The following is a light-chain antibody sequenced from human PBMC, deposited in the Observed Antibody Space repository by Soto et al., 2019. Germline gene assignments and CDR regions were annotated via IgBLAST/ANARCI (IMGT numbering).Light chain of an antibody. CDR3: WSNAGNVI. CDR2: EGS. J-gene: IGLJ2*01. Sequence: QSVLTQPASVSGSPGQSITISCTGTSSDVGSYNLVSWYQQHPGKAPKLMIYEGSKRPSGVSNRFSGSKSGNTASLAISGVQAEGGADYYCWSNAGNVIFGGGTQLTVL. CDR1: SSDVGSYNL. V-gene: IGLV2-23*01.